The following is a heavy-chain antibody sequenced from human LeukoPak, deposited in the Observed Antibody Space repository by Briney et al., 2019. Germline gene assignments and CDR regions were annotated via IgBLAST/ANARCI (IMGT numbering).Heavy chain of an antibody. CDR3: AKEDTAGGYYGMDV. J-gene: IGHJ6*02. V-gene: IGHV3-30*18. D-gene: IGHD5-18*01. CDR1: GFTFSSYG. CDR2: ISYDGSDK. Sequence: PGGSLRLSCAASGFTFSSYGMPWVRQAPGKGLEWVAVISYDGSDKYYADSVKGRFTISRDNSKNTVYLQMNSLRAEDTAVYYCAKEDTAGGYYGMDVWGQGTTVTVSS.